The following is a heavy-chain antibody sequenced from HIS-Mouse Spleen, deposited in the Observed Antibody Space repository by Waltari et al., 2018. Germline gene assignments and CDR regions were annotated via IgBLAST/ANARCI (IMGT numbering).Heavy chain of an antibody. V-gene: IGHV4-4*07. CDR3: ARAAAVAGHYFDY. J-gene: IGHJ4*02. D-gene: IGHD6-19*01. Sequence: QVQLQESGPGLVKPSETLSLTCTVSVGSISIDYWSWIRQPAGKGLEWIGRIYTRGSTTYQPSRKSRVTMSVDTSKTRFSLKLSSVTAADTAVYYCARAAAVAGHYFDYWGQGTLVTVSS. CDR2: IYTRGST. CDR1: VGSISIDY.